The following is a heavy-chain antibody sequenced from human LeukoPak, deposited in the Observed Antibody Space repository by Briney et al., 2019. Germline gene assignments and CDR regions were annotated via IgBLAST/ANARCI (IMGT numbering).Heavy chain of an antibody. D-gene: IGHD2-21*01. Sequence: ASVKVSCKASGYTFTSYGISWVRQAPGQGREWMGWISAYNGNTNYAQKFQGRVTMTRNTSISTAYMELSSLRSEDTAVYYCARGAGEDYYYYGMDVWGQGTTVTVSS. CDR2: ISAYNGNT. V-gene: IGHV1-18*01. J-gene: IGHJ6*02. CDR3: ARGAGEDYYYYGMDV. CDR1: GYTFTSYG.